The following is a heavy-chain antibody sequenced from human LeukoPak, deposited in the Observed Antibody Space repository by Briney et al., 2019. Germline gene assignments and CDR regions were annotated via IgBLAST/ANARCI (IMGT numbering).Heavy chain of an antibody. D-gene: IGHD3-10*01. J-gene: IGHJ4*02. CDR2: MNPNSGNT. Sequence: ASVKVSCKASGYTFTSYDINWVRQATGQGLEWMGWMNPNSGNTGYAQKFQGRVTMTRDTSISTAYMELSRLRSDDTAVYYCARAEWFGELWTFWGQGTLVTVSS. V-gene: IGHV1-8*01. CDR1: GYTFTSYD. CDR3: ARAEWFGELWTF.